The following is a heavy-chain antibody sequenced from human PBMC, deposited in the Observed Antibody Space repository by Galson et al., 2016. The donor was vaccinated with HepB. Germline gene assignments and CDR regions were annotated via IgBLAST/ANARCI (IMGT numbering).Heavy chain of an antibody. CDR1: GDSISSLEYY. CDR2: IYYSGTT. CDR3: ARHWGRNSRIDY. D-gene: IGHD3-16*01. V-gene: IGHV4-39*01. J-gene: IGHJ4*02. Sequence: SETLSLTCIVSGDSISSLEYYWGWIRQPPGRGLEWIGSIYYSGTTYYNPSLKSRVTISIDTWNNKFSLKMTGMTASDTAVYYCARHWGRNSRIDYWGQGTLVTVSS.